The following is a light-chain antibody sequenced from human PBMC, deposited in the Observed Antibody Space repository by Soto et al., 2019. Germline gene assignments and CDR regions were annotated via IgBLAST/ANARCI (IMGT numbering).Light chain of an antibody. CDR1: QDISTY. J-gene: IGKJ4*01. CDR3: QKDDNAPLT. Sequence: DIQMTQAPSSLSASVGDRVTITCRARQDISTYLAWYPQKPGKVPKLRISAAYTLQSGVPPRFSGSGSGTDFTLTISSLQPEDVATYYCQKDDNAPLTFGGGTKVEIK. V-gene: IGKV1-27*01. CDR2: AAY.